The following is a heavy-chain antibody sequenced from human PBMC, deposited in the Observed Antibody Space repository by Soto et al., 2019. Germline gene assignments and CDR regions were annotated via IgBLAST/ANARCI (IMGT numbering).Heavy chain of an antibody. V-gene: IGHV3-30-3*01. D-gene: IGHD6-13*01. J-gene: IGHJ4*02. CDR1: GFTFSSYA. CDR3: ARDHPDYNIAAAGYFDY. Sequence: PGGSLRLSCAASGFTFSSYAMHWVRQAPGKGLEWVAVTSYDGSNKYYADSVKGRFTISRDNSKNTLYLQMNSLRAEDTAVYYCARDHPDYNIAAAGYFDYWGQGTLVTVSS. CDR2: TSYDGSNK.